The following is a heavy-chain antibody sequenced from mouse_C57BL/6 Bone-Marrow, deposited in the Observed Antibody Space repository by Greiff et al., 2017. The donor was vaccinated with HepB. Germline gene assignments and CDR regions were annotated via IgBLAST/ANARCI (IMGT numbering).Heavy chain of an antibody. D-gene: IGHD2-3*01. CDR1: GYTFTDYY. J-gene: IGHJ3*01. V-gene: IGHV1-19*01. Sequence: EVQLQQSGPVLVKPGASVKMSCKASGYTFTDYYMNWVKQSHGKSLEWIGVINPYNGGTSYNQKFKGKATLTVDKSSSTAYMELNSLTSEDSAVYYCARGLLIPPWFAYWGQGTLVTVSA. CDR2: INPYNGGT. CDR3: ARGLLIPPWFAY.